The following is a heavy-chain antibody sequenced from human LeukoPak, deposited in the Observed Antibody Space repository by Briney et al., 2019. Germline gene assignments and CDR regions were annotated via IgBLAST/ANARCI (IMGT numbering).Heavy chain of an antibody. CDR3: ARDQSILTGYSGVDY. D-gene: IGHD3-9*01. J-gene: IGHJ4*02. Sequence: GGSLRLSCAASGFTFSDYYMSWIRQAPGKGLEWVSYISSSSSYTNYADSVKGRFTISRDNAKNSLYLQMNSLRAEDTAVYYCARDQSILTGYSGVDYWGQGTLVTVSS. CDR2: ISSSSSYT. CDR1: GFTFSDYY. V-gene: IGHV3-11*05.